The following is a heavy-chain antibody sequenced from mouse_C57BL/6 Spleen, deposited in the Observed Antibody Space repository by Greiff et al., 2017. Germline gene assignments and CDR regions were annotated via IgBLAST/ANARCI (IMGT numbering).Heavy chain of an antibody. D-gene: IGHD1-1*01. J-gene: IGHJ2*01. CDR2: INPSSGYT. Sequence: QVHVKQSGAELAKPGASVKLSCKASGYTSTSYWMHWVKQRPGQGLEWIGYINPSSGYTKYNQKFKDKATLTADKSSSTAYMQLSSLTYEDSAVYYCASPLTTVVATGDYWGQGTTLTVSS. V-gene: IGHV1-7*01. CDR3: ASPLTTVVATGDY. CDR1: GYTSTSYW.